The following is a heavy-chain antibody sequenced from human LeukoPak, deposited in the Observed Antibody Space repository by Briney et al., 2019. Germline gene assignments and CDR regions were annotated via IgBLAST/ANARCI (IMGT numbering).Heavy chain of an antibody. Sequence: AGGSLRLSCAASGFTFITYSMNWVRQAPGKGLEWVSSISRTTGTIYYADSVKGRFTISRDNAKNSLYLQMNSLRAEDTAVYYCARDEGYFQHWGQGTLVTVSS. CDR3: ARDEGYFQH. V-gene: IGHV3-48*04. CDR2: ISRTTGTI. J-gene: IGHJ1*01. CDR1: GFTFITYS.